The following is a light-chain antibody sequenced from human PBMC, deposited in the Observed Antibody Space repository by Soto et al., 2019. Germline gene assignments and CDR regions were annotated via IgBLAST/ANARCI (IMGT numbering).Light chain of an antibody. V-gene: IGKV2D-29*02. J-gene: IGKJ5*01. CDR2: EVS. CDR1: QSLLHITGETF. Sequence: DIVLTQSPAYLPVTPGEPASISCKSSQSLLHITGETFLFWYLQKPGQSPQLLIYEVSTRVSGVPDRFSGSGSGTDFTLEISRVETDDVGIYYCMQSTQLPPTFGQGTRLEIK. CDR3: MQSTQLPPT.